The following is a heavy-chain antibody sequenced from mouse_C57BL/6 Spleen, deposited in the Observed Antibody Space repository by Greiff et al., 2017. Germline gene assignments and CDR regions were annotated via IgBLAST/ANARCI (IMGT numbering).Heavy chain of an antibody. J-gene: IGHJ4*01. CDR3: ASTIVTSYYAMDY. D-gene: IGHD2-5*01. V-gene: IGHV2-9-1*01. Sequence: VQLVESGPGLVAPSQSLSITCTVSGFSLTSYAISWVRQPPGKGLEWLGVIWTGGGTNYNSALKSRLSISKDNSKSQVFLKMNSLQTDDTARYYCASTIVTSYYAMDYWGQGTSVTVSS. CDR2: IWTGGGT. CDR1: GFSLTSYA.